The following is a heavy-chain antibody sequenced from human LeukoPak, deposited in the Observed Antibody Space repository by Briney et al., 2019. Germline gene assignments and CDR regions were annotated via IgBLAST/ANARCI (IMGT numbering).Heavy chain of an antibody. J-gene: IGHJ6*03. CDR2: IYSSGST. CDR3: ARAGARLPYHMDV. CDR1: GGSISSYY. V-gene: IGHV4-4*07. Sequence: SETLSLTCTVSGGSISSYYWSWIRQPAGKGLEWIGRIYSSGSTNYNPSLKSRVTMSVDTSKDQFSLRLSSVTAADTAVYYCARAGARLPYHMDVWGKGTTVTVSS. D-gene: IGHD1-26*01.